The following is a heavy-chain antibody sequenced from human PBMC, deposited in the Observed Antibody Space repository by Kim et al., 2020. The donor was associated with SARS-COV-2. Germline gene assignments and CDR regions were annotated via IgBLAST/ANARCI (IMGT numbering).Heavy chain of an antibody. Sequence: YADSVKGRFTIYRDNAKNSLYLQMNRLRAEDTALYYCAKDTKGFGELFDYWGQGTLVTVSS. V-gene: IGHV3-9*01. D-gene: IGHD3-10*01. CDR3: AKDTKGFGELFDY. J-gene: IGHJ4*02.